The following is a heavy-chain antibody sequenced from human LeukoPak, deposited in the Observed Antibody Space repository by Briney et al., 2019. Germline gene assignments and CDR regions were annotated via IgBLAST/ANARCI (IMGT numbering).Heavy chain of an antibody. V-gene: IGHV3-23*01. CDR1: EFTLSNHY. J-gene: IGHJ6*02. Sequence: GGSLRLSCAASEFTLSNHYMNWVRQAPGKGLEWVSAISGSGGSTYYADSVKGRFTISRDNSKNTLYLQMNSLRAEDTAVYYCAKGGAGSSGWFYYYYYYGMDVWGQGTTVTVSS. CDR3: AKGGAGSSGWFYYYYYYGMDV. D-gene: IGHD6-19*01. CDR2: ISGSGGST.